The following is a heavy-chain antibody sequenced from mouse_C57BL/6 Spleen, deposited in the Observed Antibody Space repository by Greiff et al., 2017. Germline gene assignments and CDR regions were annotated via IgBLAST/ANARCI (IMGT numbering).Heavy chain of an antibody. J-gene: IGHJ2*01. V-gene: IGHV1-52*01. CDR3: ARYDYDGRYYFDY. D-gene: IGHD2-4*01. CDR2: IDPSDSET. CDR1: GYTFTSYW. Sequence: QVQLKQPGAELVRPGSSVKLSCKASGYTFTSYWMHWVKQRPIQGLEWIGNIDPSDSETHYNQKFKDKATLTVDKSSSTAYMQLSSLTSEDSAVYYCARYDYDGRYYFDYWGQGTTLTVSS.